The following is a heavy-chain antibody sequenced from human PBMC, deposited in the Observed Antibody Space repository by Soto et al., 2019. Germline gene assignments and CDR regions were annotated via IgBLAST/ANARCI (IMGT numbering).Heavy chain of an antibody. CDR1: GFTFSTYS. Sequence: EVQLVESGGGLVQPGGSLRLSCAGSGFTFSTYSMDWVRQAPGKGLEWISYISGSGGTIYYADSVKGRFTVSRDNAENSLYLQMSSLRDEDTAVYYCVRDAGSLGYWGQGTLVTVSS. V-gene: IGHV3-48*02. J-gene: IGHJ4*02. CDR2: ISGSGGTI. CDR3: VRDAGSLGY.